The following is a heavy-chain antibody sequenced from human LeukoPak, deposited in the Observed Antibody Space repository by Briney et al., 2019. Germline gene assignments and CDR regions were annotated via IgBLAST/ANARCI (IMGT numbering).Heavy chain of an antibody. Sequence: WIRQPPGKGLEWMGIIYPGDSDTRYSPSFQGQVTISADKSISTAYLQWSSLKASDTAMYYCARVGAVAGTPFDYWGQGTLVTVSS. D-gene: IGHD6-19*01. J-gene: IGHJ4*02. CDR2: IYPGDSDT. V-gene: IGHV5-51*01. CDR3: ARVGAVAGTPFDY.